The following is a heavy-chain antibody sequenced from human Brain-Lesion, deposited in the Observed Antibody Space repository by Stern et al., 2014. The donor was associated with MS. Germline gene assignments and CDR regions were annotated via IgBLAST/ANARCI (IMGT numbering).Heavy chain of an antibody. J-gene: IGHJ3*02. Sequence: EVQLVQSGAEVKKPGESLKISCKGSGYRFDNYWIGWVRQKPGKGLEWMGIIYTADSDTRYSPSPQGQVTISADKSISTVYLQWSSLKASDTAMYYCARTYSSGWYGGHAFDIWGQGTMVTVSS. CDR3: ARTYSSGWYGGHAFDI. V-gene: IGHV5-51*01. CDR2: IYTADSDT. CDR1: GYRFDNYW. D-gene: IGHD6-19*01.